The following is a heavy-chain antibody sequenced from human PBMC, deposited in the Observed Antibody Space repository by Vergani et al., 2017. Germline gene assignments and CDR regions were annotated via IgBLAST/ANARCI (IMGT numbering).Heavy chain of an antibody. Sequence: QVQLQESGPGLVKPSETLSLTCTVSGGSISSYYWSWIRQPPGKGLEWIGYIYYRGSTNYNPSLKSRVTISVDTSKNQFSLKLSSVTAADTAVYYCARGEHCSSTSCYSVHGMDVWGQGTTVTVSS. J-gene: IGHJ6*02. D-gene: IGHD2-2*01. V-gene: IGHV4-59*01. CDR2: IYYRGST. CDR1: GGSISSYY. CDR3: ARGEHCSSTSCYSVHGMDV.